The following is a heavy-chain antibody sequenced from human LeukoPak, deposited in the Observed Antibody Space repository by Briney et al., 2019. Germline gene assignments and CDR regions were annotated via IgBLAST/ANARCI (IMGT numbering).Heavy chain of an antibody. CDR3: ARGGQWLVLEKDAFDI. V-gene: IGHV3-66*01. CDR2: IYSGGST. J-gene: IGHJ3*02. D-gene: IGHD6-19*01. CDR1: EFSVGSNY. Sequence: GGSLRLSCAASEFSVGSNYMTWVRQAPGKGLEWVSLIYSGGSTYYADSVKGRFTISRDNSKNTLYLQMNGLRAEDTAVYYCARGGQWLVLEKDAFDIWGQGTMVTVSS.